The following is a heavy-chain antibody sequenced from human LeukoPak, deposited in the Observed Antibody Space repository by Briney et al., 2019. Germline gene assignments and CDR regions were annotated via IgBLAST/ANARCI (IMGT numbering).Heavy chain of an antibody. D-gene: IGHD3-10*01. V-gene: IGHV1-2*02. CDR1: GYTFTGYY. Sequence: EASVKASCKASGYTFTGYYMHWVRQAPGQGLEWMGWINPNSGGTNYAQKFQGRVTMTRDKSIRTAYMELSRLTSDDTAVYYCARNIWFGESADAFDIWGQGTMVTVSS. CDR2: INPNSGGT. CDR3: ARNIWFGESADAFDI. J-gene: IGHJ3*02.